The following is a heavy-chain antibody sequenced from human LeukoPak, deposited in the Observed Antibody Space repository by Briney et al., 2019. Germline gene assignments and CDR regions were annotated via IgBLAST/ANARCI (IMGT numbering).Heavy chain of an antibody. D-gene: IGHD1-1*01. CDR2: IKEDGSEK. Sequence: GGSLRLSCAASGFTFSNYWMSWVRQAPGMGLEWVATIKEDGSEKYYVDSVKGRFTISRDNAKNSLYLQMNSLRAEGTAVYYCATPASRTVDCWGQGTLVTVSS. V-gene: IGHV3-7*01. J-gene: IGHJ4*02. CDR1: GFTFSNYW. CDR3: ATPASRTVDC.